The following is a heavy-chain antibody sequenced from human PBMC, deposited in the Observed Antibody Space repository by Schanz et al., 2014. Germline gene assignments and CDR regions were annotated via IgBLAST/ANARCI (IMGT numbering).Heavy chain of an antibody. CDR1: GFTFSTYA. CDR3: AKDAPYPFDL. V-gene: IGHV3-23*01. Sequence: EVKLLESGGTLVRPGGSLRLSCAASGFTFSTYAMAWVRQAPGKGLEWVSAILGLASTTYYADSVKGRFTISRDNSKNLLYLQMNSLRAEDTAIYYCAKDAPYPFDLWGRGTLITVSS. CDR2: ILGLASTT. J-gene: IGHJ2*01.